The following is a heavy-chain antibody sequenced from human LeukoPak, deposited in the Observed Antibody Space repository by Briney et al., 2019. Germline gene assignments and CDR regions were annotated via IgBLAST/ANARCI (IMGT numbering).Heavy chain of an antibody. CDR1: GHTFTGYY. CDR2: INPNSGGT. J-gene: IGHJ4*02. CDR3: ARGSYCNSGSCHYDFDH. Sequence: GASVNVSCKASGHTFTGYYIHWVRQAPGQGLEWMGWINPNSGGTNYAQKFLGRVTMTRDTSIGTVYMELSRLRSDDTAVYYCARGSYCNSGSCHYDFDHWGQGTLVTVSS. D-gene: IGHD2-15*01. V-gene: IGHV1-2*02.